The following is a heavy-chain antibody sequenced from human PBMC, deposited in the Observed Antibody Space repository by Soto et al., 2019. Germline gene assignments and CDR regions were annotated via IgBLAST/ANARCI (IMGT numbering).Heavy chain of an antibody. V-gene: IGHV4-31*02. D-gene: IGHD6-13*01. J-gene: IGHJ3*02. CDR3: ARDHDIAAAMAFDI. Sequence: WVRQAPGKGLEWIGYIYYSGSTYYNPSLKSRVTISVDTSKSQFSLKLSSVTAADTVVYYCARDHDIAAAMAFDIWGQGTTVTVS. CDR2: IYYSGST.